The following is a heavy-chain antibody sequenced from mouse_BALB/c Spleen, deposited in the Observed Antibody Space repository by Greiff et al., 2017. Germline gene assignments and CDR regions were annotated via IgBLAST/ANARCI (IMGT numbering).Heavy chain of an antibody. CDR3: ARTPFHYYYAMDY. CDR2: ISSGSSTI. CDR1: GFTFSSFG. Sequence: EVQRVESGGGLVQPGGSRKLSCAASGFTFSSFGMHWVRQAPEKGLEWVAYISSGSSTIYYADTVKGRFTISRDNPKNTLFLQMTSLRSEDTAMYYCARTPFHYYYAMDYWGQGTSVTVSS. J-gene: IGHJ4*01. V-gene: IGHV5-17*02.